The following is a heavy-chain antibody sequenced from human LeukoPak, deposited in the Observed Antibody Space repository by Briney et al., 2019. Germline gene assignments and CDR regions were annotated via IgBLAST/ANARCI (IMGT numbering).Heavy chain of an antibody. CDR2: ISYDGSNK. V-gene: IGHV3-30-3*01. CDR3: ERFPD. D-gene: IGHD3-16*01. Sequence: PGGSLRLSCAASGFTFSSYAMHWVRQAPGKGLEWVAVISYDGSNKYYADSVEGRFTISRDNSKNTLYLQMNSLRAEDTAVYYCERFPDWGQGTLVTVSS. CDR1: GFTFSSYA. J-gene: IGHJ4*02.